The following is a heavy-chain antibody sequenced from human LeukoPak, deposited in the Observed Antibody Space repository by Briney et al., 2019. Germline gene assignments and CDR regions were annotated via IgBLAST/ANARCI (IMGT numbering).Heavy chain of an antibody. Sequence: SQTLSLTCIVSGGSISSGSYYWSWIRQPAGKVLEWIGRNYTSGSTNYNPSLKSRVTISVDTSKNHFSLQLSSVTAADTAVYYCARVTDDFWSGQGGYFDPWGRGTLVTVSS. CDR1: GGSISSGSYY. D-gene: IGHD3-3*01. V-gene: IGHV4-61*02. CDR2: NYTSGST. CDR3: ARVTDDFWSGQGGYFDP. J-gene: IGHJ2*01.